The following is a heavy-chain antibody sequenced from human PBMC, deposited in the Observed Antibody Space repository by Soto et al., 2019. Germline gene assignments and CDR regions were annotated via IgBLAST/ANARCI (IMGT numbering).Heavy chain of an antibody. CDR2: INHSGST. CDR3: ARVYYDSSGYYVVDY. Sequence: SETLSLTCAVYGGSFSGYYWSWIRQPPGKGLEWIGEINHSGSTNYNPSLKSRVTISVDTSKNQFSLKLSSVTAADTAVYYCARVYYDSSGYYVVDYWGQGSLVTVSS. CDR1: GGSFSGYY. J-gene: IGHJ4*02. D-gene: IGHD3-22*01. V-gene: IGHV4-34*01.